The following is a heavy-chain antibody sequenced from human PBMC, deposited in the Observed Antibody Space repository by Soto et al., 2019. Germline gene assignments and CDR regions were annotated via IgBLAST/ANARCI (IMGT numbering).Heavy chain of an antibody. J-gene: IGHJ6*02. Sequence: GGPKRLSCSAFGFTFSSYAMRWVRQAQGKGLEYVSSISTNGGSTHYADSVKGRFTISRDNSKNTQYLQMSSLRADDTAVYYCAKDWKLEAFYYGMNVWGQGTTVTVSS. CDR3: AKDWKLEAFYYGMNV. V-gene: IGHV3-64D*06. D-gene: IGHD3-3*01. CDR2: ISTNGGST. CDR1: GFTFSSYA.